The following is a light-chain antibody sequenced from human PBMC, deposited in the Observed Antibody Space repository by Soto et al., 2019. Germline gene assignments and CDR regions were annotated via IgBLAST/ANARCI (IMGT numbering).Light chain of an antibody. CDR1: GSDVGGYNS. V-gene: IGLV2-14*01. Sequence: QSVLTQIASVSGSPGQSITISCAGTGSDVGGYNSVSWDQQHPGSVTRLLIYDGTHRPSGVSDRFSGSKSDNTASLSISDLQAEDEATYYCRSDTTTCLVVFGGGTQLTVL. J-gene: IGLJ7*01. CDR2: DGT. CDR3: RSDTTTCLVV.